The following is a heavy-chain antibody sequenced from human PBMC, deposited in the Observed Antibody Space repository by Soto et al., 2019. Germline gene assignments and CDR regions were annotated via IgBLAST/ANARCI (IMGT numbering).Heavy chain of an antibody. Sequence: EVQLLESGGGLVQPGGSLRLSCAASGFTFSIYAMSWVRQAPGKGLEWVSAISGSGGSTYYTDSVKGRCTISTDNSKKQPYMQMNSLRVEDKAVYYWAQDVHRNGYWGQGALVTVSS. CDR2: ISGSGGST. V-gene: IGHV3-23*01. CDR1: GFTFSIYA. CDR3: AQDVHRNGY. J-gene: IGHJ4*02.